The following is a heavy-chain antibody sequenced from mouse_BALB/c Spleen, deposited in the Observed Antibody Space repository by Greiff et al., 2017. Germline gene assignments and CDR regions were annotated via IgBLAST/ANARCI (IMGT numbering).Heavy chain of an antibody. CDR1: GYTFTSYW. V-gene: IGHV1-7*01. CDR2: INPSTGYT. D-gene: IGHD2-4*01. J-gene: IGHJ3*01. Sequence: QVQLQQSGAELAKPGASVKMSCKASGYTFTSYWMHWVKQRPGQGLEWIGYINPSTGYTEYNQKFKDKATLTADKSSSTAYMQLSSLTSEDSAVYYCARGGFSTMIIGWGQGTLVTVSA. CDR3: ARGGFSTMIIG.